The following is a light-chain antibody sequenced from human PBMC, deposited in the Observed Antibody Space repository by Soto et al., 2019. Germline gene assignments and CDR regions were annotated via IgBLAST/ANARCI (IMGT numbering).Light chain of an antibody. CDR2: DAS. CDR3: QQRSDWPLT. J-gene: IGKJ1*01. Sequence: EIVLTQSPATLSLSPGERATLSCRASQSVSSYFAWYQQKPGQAPRLLIYDASSRATGIPARFSGSGSGTDFTLTISSLEPEVFAVYYCQQRSDWPLTFCQGTKVEIK. CDR1: QSVSSY. V-gene: IGKV3-11*01.